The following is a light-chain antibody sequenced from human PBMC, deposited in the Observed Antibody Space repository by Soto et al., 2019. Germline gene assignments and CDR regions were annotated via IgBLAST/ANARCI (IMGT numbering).Light chain of an antibody. CDR2: DNT. Sequence: VLTQPPSVSGAPGQRVTISCTGSSSNIGAHYDVHWYQQLPGTAPRLLIFDNTNRPSGVPDRFSASKSDTSASLAISGLQAEDEADYYCQSYDISLRGFVFGTGTKLTVL. V-gene: IGLV1-40*01. CDR3: QSYDISLRGFV. CDR1: SSNIGAHYD. J-gene: IGLJ1*01.